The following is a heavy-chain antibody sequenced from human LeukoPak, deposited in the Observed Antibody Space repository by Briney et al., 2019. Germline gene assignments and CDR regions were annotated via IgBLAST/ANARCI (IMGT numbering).Heavy chain of an antibody. CDR1: GGSISSSSYY. V-gene: IGHV4-39*07. CDR2: IYYSGST. D-gene: IGHD1-26*01. Sequence: SETLSLTCTVSGGSISSSSYYWGWIRQPPGKGLEWIGSIYYSGSTYYNPSLKSRVTISVDTSKNQFSLKLSSVTAADTAVYYRAREFSGSDHVRGYYGMDVWGQGTTVTVSS. CDR3: AREFSGSDHVRGYYGMDV. J-gene: IGHJ6*02.